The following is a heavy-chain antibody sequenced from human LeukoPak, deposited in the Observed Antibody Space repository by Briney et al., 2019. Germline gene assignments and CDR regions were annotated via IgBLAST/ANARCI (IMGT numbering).Heavy chain of an antibody. CDR3: ASFPYDAFDI. V-gene: IGHV3-21*01. CDR1: GFTFSSYS. CDR2: ISSSSSYI. J-gene: IGHJ3*02. Sequence: GGSLRLSCAASGFTFSSYSMNWVRQAPGEGLEWVSSISSSSSYIYYADSVKGRFTISRDNAKNSLYLQMNSLRAEDTAVYYCASFPYDAFDIWGQGTMVTVSS.